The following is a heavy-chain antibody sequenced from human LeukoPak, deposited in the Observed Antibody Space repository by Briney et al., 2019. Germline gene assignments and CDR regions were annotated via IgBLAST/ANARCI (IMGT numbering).Heavy chain of an antibody. CDR3: AKDEGHYYDSSGYYNGGGYFDY. CDR1: GFTVSSSY. J-gene: IGHJ4*02. CDR2: FYSGGRT. D-gene: IGHD3-22*01. Sequence: PGGSLRLSCAASGFTVSSSYMTWVRQAPGKGLAWVSVFYSGGRTYYADSVKGRFTISRDISKNTLYLQMNSLRAEDTAVYYCAKDEGHYYDSSGYYNGGGYFDYWGQGTLVTVSS. V-gene: IGHV3-66*01.